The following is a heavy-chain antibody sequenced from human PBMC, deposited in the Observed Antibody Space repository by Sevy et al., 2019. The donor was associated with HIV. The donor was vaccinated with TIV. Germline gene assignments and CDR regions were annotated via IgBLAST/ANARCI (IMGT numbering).Heavy chain of an antibody. J-gene: IGHJ4*02. D-gene: IGHD3-9*01. CDR2: FDPEDGET. V-gene: IGHV1-24*01. Sequence: ASVKVSCKTSRYSFTAYYIHWVRQAPGKGLEWMGGFDPEDGETIYAQKFQGRVTMTEDTSTDTAYMELSSLRSEDTAVYYCATKIHYDILTGYYNVGAFDYWGQGTLVTVSS. CDR3: ATKIHYDILTGYYNVGAFDY. CDR1: RYSFTAYY.